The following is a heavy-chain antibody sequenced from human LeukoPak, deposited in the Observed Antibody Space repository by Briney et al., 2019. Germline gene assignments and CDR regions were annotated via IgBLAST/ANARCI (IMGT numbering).Heavy chain of an antibody. J-gene: IGHJ4*02. D-gene: IGHD4-17*01. CDR3: ARGIGSTTVTTLEYYFDY. CDR2: MNANSGNT. Sequence: ASVKVSCKASGYTVTSYDINWVRQATGHGLEWVGWMNANSGNTGYAQKFQRRVTMTRNTSIRTAYMELSSLRPEATAAVYCARGIGSTTVTTLEYYFDYWGQGTLVTVSS. V-gene: IGHV1-8*01. CDR1: GYTVTSYD.